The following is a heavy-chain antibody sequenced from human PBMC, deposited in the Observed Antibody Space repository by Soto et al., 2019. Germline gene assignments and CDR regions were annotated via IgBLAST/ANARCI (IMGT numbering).Heavy chain of an antibody. CDR3: ARSRKDYGSAFDI. V-gene: IGHV1-2*02. CDR2: INPNSGGA. J-gene: IGHJ3*02. D-gene: IGHD4-17*01. CDR1: GYTFTDYY. Sequence: VASVNVSCKSSGYTFTDYYIHWVRQAPGQGLEWMGWINPNSGGANYAQKFQGRVTMTRDTSISTAYMDLSRLRSDDTAVYYCARSRKDYGSAFDIWGQGTMVTVSS.